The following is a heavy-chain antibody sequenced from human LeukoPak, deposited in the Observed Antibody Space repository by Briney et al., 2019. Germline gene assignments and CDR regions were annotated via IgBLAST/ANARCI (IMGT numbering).Heavy chain of an antibody. V-gene: IGHV3-53*01. Sequence: GGSLRLSCAASGFTFSSYSMNWVRQAPGKGLEWVSVIYSGGSTYYADSVKGRFTISRDNSKNTLYLQMNSLRAEDTAVYYCARETYYYDSSGYYSDAFDIWGQGTMVTVSS. D-gene: IGHD3-22*01. CDR2: IYSGGST. CDR3: ARETYYYDSSGYYSDAFDI. CDR1: GFTFSSYS. J-gene: IGHJ3*02.